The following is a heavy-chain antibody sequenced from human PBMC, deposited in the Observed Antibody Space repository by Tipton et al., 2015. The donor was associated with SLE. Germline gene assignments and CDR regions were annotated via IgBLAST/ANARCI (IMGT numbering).Heavy chain of an antibody. CDR3: ARDPGRYYGSGSYSYYYYYMDV. J-gene: IGHJ6*03. Sequence: TLSLTCTVSGGSISSSYYWGWIRQSPGKGLEWIGSISYTGSTYYNPSLKSRVTISVDMSKNQFSLKLTSVTAADTAVYYCARDPGRYYGSGSYSYYYYYMDVWGKGTTVTVSS. CDR1: GGSISSSYY. V-gene: IGHV4-39*07. CDR2: ISYTGST. D-gene: IGHD3-10*01.